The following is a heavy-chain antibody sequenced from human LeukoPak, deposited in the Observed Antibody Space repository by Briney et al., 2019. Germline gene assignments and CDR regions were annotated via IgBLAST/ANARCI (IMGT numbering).Heavy chain of an antibody. D-gene: IGHD1-14*01. V-gene: IGHV3-30*03. Sequence: GGSLRLSCAASGFTFSSYGMHWVRQAPGKGLEWVAVISYDGSNKYYADSVKGRFTISRDNAKNSLYLQMNSLRAEDTAVYYCARAKTGGQWYFDLWGRGTLVTVSS. J-gene: IGHJ2*01. CDR1: GFTFSSYG. CDR2: ISYDGSNK. CDR3: ARAKTGGQWYFDL.